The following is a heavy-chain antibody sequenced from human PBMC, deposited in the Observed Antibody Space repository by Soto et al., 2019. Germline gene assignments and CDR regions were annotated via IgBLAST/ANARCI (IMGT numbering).Heavy chain of an antibody. CDR3: ARVNVGWLTPDV. D-gene: IGHD6-19*01. J-gene: IGHJ4*02. Sequence: GASGKVSWKASCYTFTNYGISWGGPAPGQGLEWMGWISAYNGNTNYAQKLQGRVTMTTDTSTSTAYMELRSLRSDDTAVYYCARVNVGWLTPDVWGQGTLVTVSS. CDR2: ISAYNGNT. CDR1: CYTFTNYG. V-gene: IGHV1-18*01.